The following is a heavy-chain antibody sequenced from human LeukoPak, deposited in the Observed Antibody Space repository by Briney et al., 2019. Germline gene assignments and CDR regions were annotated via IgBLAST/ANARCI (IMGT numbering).Heavy chain of an antibody. CDR2: ISASKGNT. CDR3: ARVTTNTWWGKLEA. Sequence: ASVKVSCKASGYIFTTYGISWLRQAPGQGLEWLGWISASKGNTNYAQKFQARVTMTTDISTSTAYMEMRSLTFDDTAVYYCARVTTNTWWGKLEAWGQGTLVIVSS. V-gene: IGHV1-18*01. D-gene: IGHD1-1*01. J-gene: IGHJ1*01. CDR1: GYIFTTYG.